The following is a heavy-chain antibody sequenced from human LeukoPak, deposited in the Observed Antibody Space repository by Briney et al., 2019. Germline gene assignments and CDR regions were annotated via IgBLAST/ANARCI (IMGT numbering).Heavy chain of an antibody. D-gene: IGHD7-27*01. CDR3: AKSPLGQHWYFDL. CDR1: GVTFRNSA. V-gene: IGHV1-18*01. CDR2: ISAYNGNT. Sequence: GASVKVSCKASGVTFRNSAFSWVRQAPGQGLEWMGWISAYNGNTNYAQKLQGRVTMTTDTSTSTAYMELRSLRSDDTAVYYCAKSPLGQHWYFDLWGRGTLVTVSS. J-gene: IGHJ2*01.